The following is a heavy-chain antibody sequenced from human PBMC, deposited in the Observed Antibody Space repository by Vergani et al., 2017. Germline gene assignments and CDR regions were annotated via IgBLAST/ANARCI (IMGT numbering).Heavy chain of an antibody. CDR3: AREELTXDILTGYPTFGMDV. J-gene: IGHJ6*02. Sequence: QVQLVQSGAEVKKPGASVEVSCKASGYTFTGYYMHWVRQAPGQGLEWMGWINPNSGGTNYAQKFQGRVTMTRDTSISTAYMELSRLRSDDTAVYYCAREELTXDILTGYPTFGMDVWGQGTTVTVSS. V-gene: IGHV1-2*02. CDR1: GYTFTGYY. D-gene: IGHD3-9*01. CDR2: INPNSGGT.